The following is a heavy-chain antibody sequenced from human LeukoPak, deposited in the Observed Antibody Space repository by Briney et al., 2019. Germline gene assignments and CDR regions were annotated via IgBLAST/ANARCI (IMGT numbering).Heavy chain of an antibody. CDR3: ARSLAAPGNDWFDP. V-gene: IGHV1-69*05. J-gene: IGHJ5*02. CDR2: IIPIFGTA. CDR1: GGTFSSYA. Sequence: ASVKVSCKAYGGTFSSYAISWVRQAPGQGLEWMGGIIPIFGTANYAQKFQGRVTITTDESTSTAYMELSSLRSEDTAVYYCARSLAAPGNDWFDPWGQGTLVTVSS. D-gene: IGHD6-13*01.